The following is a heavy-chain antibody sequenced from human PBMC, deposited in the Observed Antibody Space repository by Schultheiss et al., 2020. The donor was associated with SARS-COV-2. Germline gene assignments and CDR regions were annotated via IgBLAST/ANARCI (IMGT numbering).Heavy chain of an antibody. J-gene: IGHJ4*02. D-gene: IGHD1-14*01. V-gene: IGHV3-9*01. CDR2: ISWNSGSI. Sequence: GGSLRLSCAASGFTFDDYAMHWVRQAPGKGLEWVSGISWNSGSIGYADSVKGRFTISRDNAKNSLYLQMNSLRAEDTALYYCAKGNPTRDYFDYWGQGTLVTVSS. CDR1: GFTFDDYA. CDR3: AKGNPTRDYFDY.